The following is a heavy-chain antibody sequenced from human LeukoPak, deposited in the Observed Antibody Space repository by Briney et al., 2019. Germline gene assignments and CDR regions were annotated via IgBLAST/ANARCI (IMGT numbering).Heavy chain of an antibody. CDR3: ARAPTYYYDSSGFL. D-gene: IGHD3-22*01. J-gene: IGHJ4*02. V-gene: IGHV4-59*01. CDR2: IYYSGTT. Sequence: SETLSLTCTVSGGSISSYYWSWIRQPPGKGLEWIGYIYYSGTTNYNPSLKSRVTISVDTSKNQFSLKLSSVTAADTAVYYCARAPTYYYDSSGFLWGQGTLVTVSS. CDR1: GGSISSYY.